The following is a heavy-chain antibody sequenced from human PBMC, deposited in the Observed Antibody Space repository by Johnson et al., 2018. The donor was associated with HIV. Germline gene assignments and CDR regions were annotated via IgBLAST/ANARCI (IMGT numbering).Heavy chain of an antibody. J-gene: IGHJ3*02. D-gene: IGHD3-10*01. CDR1: GFTFSSYD. V-gene: IGHV3-13*01. CDR3: ARVLYYGSGSSVAFDI. Sequence: VQLVESGGGLVQPGGSLRLSCAASGFTFSSYDMHWVRQATGKGLEWVSAIGTAGDTYYPGSVKGRFTISRENAKNSLYLQMNSLRAEDTALYYCARVLYYGSGSSVAFDIWGQGTMVTVSS. CDR2: IGTAGDT.